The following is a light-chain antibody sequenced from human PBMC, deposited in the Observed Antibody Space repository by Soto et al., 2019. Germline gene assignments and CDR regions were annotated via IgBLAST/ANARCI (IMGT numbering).Light chain of an antibody. Sequence: AIRMTQSQSSFSASTGDRVTITCRASQGISSYLAWYQQKPGKAPKLLIYAASTLQSGVPSRFSGSGSGTDFTLTLSCLQSEDFATYYCQQYSTYPLTFGPGTKVEIK. J-gene: IGKJ3*01. CDR1: QGISSY. CDR3: QQYSTYPLT. V-gene: IGKV1-8*01. CDR2: AAS.